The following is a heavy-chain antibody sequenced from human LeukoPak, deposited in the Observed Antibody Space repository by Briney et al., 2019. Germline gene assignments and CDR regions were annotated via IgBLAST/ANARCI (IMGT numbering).Heavy chain of an antibody. V-gene: IGHV4-59*08. CDR2: IYYSGST. D-gene: IGHD1-26*01. CDR3: ARQGGYYYYGMDV. J-gene: IGHJ6*02. CDR1: GGSISSYY. Sequence: SETLFLTCSVSGGSISSYYWSRIRQPPGKGLEWIGYIYYSGSTSYNPSLRSRVTMSVDTSKNQFSLKLSSVTAADTAVYYCARQGGYYYYGMDVWGQGTTVTVSS.